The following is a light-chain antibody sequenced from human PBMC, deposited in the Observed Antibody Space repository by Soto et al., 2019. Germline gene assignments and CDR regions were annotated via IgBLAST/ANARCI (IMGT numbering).Light chain of an antibody. V-gene: IGLV2-14*01. CDR1: SSDVGGYNY. J-gene: IGLJ3*02. CDR2: DVS. CDR3: SSYTSSSTLEV. Sequence: QSALTQPASVSGSPGQSITISCTGTSSDVGGYNYVSWYQQHPGKAPKLMIYDVSNRPSGVSNRLSGSKSGNTASLTISGLQAEDAADYYCSSYTSSSTLEVFGGGTKLTVL.